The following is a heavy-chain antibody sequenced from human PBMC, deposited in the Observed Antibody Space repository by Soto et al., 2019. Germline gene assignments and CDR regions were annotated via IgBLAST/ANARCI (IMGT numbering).Heavy chain of an antibody. CDR1: GYTFTSFG. CDR3: TSDLFVISPSTVTTDAY. Sequence: VQLVQSGAEVKKPGASVRVSCKDSGYTFTSFGLSWVRQAPGQWPEWMGWISPESDKATYEHKFQGRITMTTDTSTTTAYMVLRSLRSDYTAVYDCTSDLFVISPSTVTTDAYWGQGTLVSVS. CDR2: ISPESDKA. D-gene: IGHD4-17*01. V-gene: IGHV1-18*01. J-gene: IGHJ4*02.